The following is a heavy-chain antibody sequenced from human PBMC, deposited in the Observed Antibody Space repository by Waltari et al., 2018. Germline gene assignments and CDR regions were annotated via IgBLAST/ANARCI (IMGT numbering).Heavy chain of an antibody. D-gene: IGHD5-18*01. J-gene: IGHJ4*02. Sequence: QVQLQESGPGLVKPSQTLSLTCLVSGCSTSSGSYYWSWIRQPAGKGLEWSWRIYTTGSTDYNPSLRSGITISLDASKNQFSLKLTSVTAADTAVYYCARARGSWVQGFDYWGQGTLVTVSS. CDR3: ARARGSWVQGFDY. CDR2: IYTTGST. V-gene: IGHV4-61*02. CDR1: GCSTSSGSYY.